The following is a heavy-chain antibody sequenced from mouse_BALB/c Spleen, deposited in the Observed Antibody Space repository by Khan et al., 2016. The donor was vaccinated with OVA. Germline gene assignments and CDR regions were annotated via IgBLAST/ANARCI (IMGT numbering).Heavy chain of an antibody. V-gene: IGHV2-9*02. D-gene: IGHD3-3*01. Sequence: VQLQESGPGLVAPSQSLSITCTVYGYSLTRPGVHWVRQPPGKGLEWLGLIWTGGSTNYDWALMSRLSISIDNSKRLVVVIMNSPQTDEKDSYYSARSKYIARYWGQGTTLTVSS. CDR2: IWTGGST. J-gene: IGHJ2*01. CDR1: GYSLTRPG. CDR3: ARSKYIARY.